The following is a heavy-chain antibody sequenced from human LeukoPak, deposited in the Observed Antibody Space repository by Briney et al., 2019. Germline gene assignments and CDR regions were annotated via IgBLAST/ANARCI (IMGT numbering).Heavy chain of an antibody. D-gene: IGHD3-10*01. CDR1: GFTFSSYE. CDR2: ISSSGSTI. J-gene: IGHJ3*02. V-gene: IGHV3-48*03. Sequence: GGSLRLSCAASGFTFSSYEMNWVRQAPGKGLEWVPYISSSGSTIYYADSVKGRFTISRDNAKNSLYLQMNSLRAEDTAVYYCARGFSGSFAFDIWGQGTMVTVSS. CDR3: ARGFSGSFAFDI.